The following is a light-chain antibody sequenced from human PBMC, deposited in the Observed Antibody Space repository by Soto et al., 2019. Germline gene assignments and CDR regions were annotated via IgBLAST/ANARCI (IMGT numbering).Light chain of an antibody. J-gene: IGKJ3*01. Sequence: AIRMTQSPSSFSASTGDRVTITCRASQGISSYLAWYQQKPGKAPKLLIYAASTLQSGVPSRCSGSGSGTEFTLTISCLQSEDFATYYCQQYYSYPLTFGPGTKVDIK. CDR3: QQYYSYPLT. CDR2: AAS. CDR1: QGISSY. V-gene: IGKV1-8*01.